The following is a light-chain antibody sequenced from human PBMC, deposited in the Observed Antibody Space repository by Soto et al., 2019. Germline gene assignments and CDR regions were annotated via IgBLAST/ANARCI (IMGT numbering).Light chain of an antibody. V-gene: IGKV3D-11*01. CDR1: QGVASSY. CDR3: QQRSNWPIT. CDR2: GVS. J-gene: IGKJ5*01. Sequence: EIVMTQSPGTLSLSPGERATLSCRTSQGVASSYLAWYQQKPGQAPRLLIYGVSNRATGIPARFSGSGSGTDFTLTISSLEPEEFAVYYCQQRSNWPITFGQGTRLEIK.